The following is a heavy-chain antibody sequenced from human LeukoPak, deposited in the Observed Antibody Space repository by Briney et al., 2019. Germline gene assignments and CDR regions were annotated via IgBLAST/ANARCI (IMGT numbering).Heavy chain of an antibody. D-gene: IGHD6-13*01. CDR3: ARGLMAAADFGY. CDR2: INHSGST. Sequence: SETLSLTCAVYGGSFSGYYWSWIRQPPGKGLEWIGEINHSGSTNYNPSLKSRVTISVDTSKNQFSLKLSSVTAADTAVYYCARGLMAAADFGYWGQGTLVTVSS. V-gene: IGHV4-34*01. CDR1: GGSFSGYY. J-gene: IGHJ4*02.